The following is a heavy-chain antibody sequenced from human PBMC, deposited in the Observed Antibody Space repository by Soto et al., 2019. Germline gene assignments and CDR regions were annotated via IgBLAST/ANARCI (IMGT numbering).Heavy chain of an antibody. J-gene: IGHJ6*02. D-gene: IGHD6-19*01. Sequence: QVQLVQSGAEVKKPGSSVKVSCKASGGAFSTYRMNWVRQAPEQGLDWMGAIIPIFPTPHYARRFQGRVTFNADKSTSTVYMELSSLSSDDTAVYDCARDRTYVTVAATEMEYFAMDVWGQGTTVTVSS. CDR1: GGAFSTYR. CDR2: IIPIFPTP. V-gene: IGHV1-69*06. CDR3: ARDRTYVTVAATEMEYFAMDV.